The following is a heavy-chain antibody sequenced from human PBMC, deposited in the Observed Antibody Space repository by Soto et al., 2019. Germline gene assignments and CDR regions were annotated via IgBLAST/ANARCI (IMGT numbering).Heavy chain of an antibody. CDR3: ARYFMVPVDFFDY. CDR1: NGSLSSNY. J-gene: IGHJ4*02. D-gene: IGHD3-10*01. CDR2: IYYSGST. Sequence: SETLSLTCTVSNGSLSSNYWSWIRQSPGKGLEWIGNIYYSGSTNYNPSLKSRVTMSVDTSKNQFTLKLSSVTAADTGVYFCARYFMVPVDFFDYWGQGTQVPVSS. V-gene: IGHV4-59*01.